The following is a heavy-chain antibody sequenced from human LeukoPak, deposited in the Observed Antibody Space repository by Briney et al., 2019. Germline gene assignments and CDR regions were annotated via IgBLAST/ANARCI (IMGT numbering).Heavy chain of an antibody. Sequence: GSLRLSCAASGFTFSSYEMNWFRQGPGKGLEWVSYISSSGSTTYFADSVKGRFTISRDNAKSSLYLQMNSLRVEDTAVYYCARWNYGSGSSADYWGQGTLVTVSS. CDR2: ISSSGSTT. V-gene: IGHV3-48*03. CDR1: GFTFSSYE. D-gene: IGHD3-10*01. J-gene: IGHJ4*02. CDR3: ARWNYGSGSSADY.